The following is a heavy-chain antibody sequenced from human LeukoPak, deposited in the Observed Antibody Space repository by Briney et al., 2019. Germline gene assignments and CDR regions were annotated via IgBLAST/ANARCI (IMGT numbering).Heavy chain of an antibody. CDR2: INHSGST. CDR3: ARANSYDGSGHYYEFAY. CDR1: DGSFSGYY. V-gene: IGHV4-34*01. D-gene: IGHD3-22*01. Sequence: SETLSLTCAVYDGSFSGYYWSWIRQPPGKGLEWIGEINHSGSTNYNPSLKSRVTISLDTSKSQFSLKVRYVTAADTAVYYCARANSYDGSGHYYEFAYWGQGTLVTVSS. J-gene: IGHJ4*02.